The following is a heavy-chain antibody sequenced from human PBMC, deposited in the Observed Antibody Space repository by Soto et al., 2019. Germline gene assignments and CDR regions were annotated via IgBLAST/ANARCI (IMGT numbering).Heavy chain of an antibody. V-gene: IGHV1-3*01. CDR2: INAGNGNT. CDR3: ARDVDPSYYGSGKNWFDH. J-gene: IGHJ5*02. Sequence: XSVKVSCKASVYTFTSYAMHWVRQAPGQRLEWMGWINAGNGNTKYSQKFQGRVTITRDTSASTAYMELSSLRSEDTAVYYCARDVDPSYYGSGKNWFDHWGQGTLVTVSS. CDR1: VYTFTSYA. D-gene: IGHD3-10*01.